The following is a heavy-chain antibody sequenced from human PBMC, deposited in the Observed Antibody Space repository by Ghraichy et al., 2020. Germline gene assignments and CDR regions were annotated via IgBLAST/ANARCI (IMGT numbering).Heavy chain of an antibody. CDR1: GFTFTNYA. CDR3: AKTRKNGYNSVNN. D-gene: IGHD5-24*01. CDR2: ISGSGIGT. V-gene: IGHV3-23*01. J-gene: IGHJ4*02. Sequence: GESLNISCAASGFTFTNYAMSWVRQAPGKGLEWVSSISGSGIGTYYADSVKGRFTISRDNSKNTVSLQMNSLTAEDTAVYYCAKTRKNGYNSVNNWGQGTLVTVSS.